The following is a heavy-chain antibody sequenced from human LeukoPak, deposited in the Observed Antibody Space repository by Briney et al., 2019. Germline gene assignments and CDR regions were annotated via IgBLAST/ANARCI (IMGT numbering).Heavy chain of an antibody. CDR3: ARDLSPSMVRGANYYYYGMDV. J-gene: IGHJ6*02. D-gene: IGHD3-10*01. CDR2: INPSGGST. Sequence: WASVRVSCKASGYTFTSYYMHWVRQAPGQGLEWMGIINPSGGSTSYAQKFQGRVTMTRDTSTSTVYMELSSLRSEDTAVYYCARDLSPSMVRGANYYYYGMDVWGQGTTVTVSS. CDR1: GYTFTSYY. V-gene: IGHV1-46*01.